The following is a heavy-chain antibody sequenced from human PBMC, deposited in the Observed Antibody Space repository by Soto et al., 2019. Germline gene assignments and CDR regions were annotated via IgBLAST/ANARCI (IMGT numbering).Heavy chain of an antibody. CDR3: ARGRKVGATLFAFDI. CDR2: IIPIFGTP. J-gene: IGHJ3*02. V-gene: IGHV1-69*13. D-gene: IGHD1-26*01. CDR1: GGTFSNYA. Sequence: GASVKVSCKASGGTFSNYAINWVRQAPGQGLEWMGGIIPIFGTPNYAQKFQGRVTITADESTSTAYMGLSGLTSEDMAVYYCARGRKVGATLFAFDIWGQGTMVTVSS.